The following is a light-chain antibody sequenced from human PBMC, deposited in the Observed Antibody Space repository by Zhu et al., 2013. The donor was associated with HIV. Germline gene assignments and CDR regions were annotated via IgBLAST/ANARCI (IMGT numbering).Light chain of an antibody. V-gene: IGLV1-47*01. CDR3: QSYDSSLSGCV. CDR2: KNN. Sequence: QSPLTQPPSASGTPGQRITIPCSGSSSNIGNNYVYWYQHVPGTAPRVVIFKNNQRPSGVPDRFSGSKSDTSASLAITGLQAEDEADYYCQSYDSSLSGCVFGGGTKLTVL. CDR1: SSNIGNNY. J-gene: IGLJ3*02.